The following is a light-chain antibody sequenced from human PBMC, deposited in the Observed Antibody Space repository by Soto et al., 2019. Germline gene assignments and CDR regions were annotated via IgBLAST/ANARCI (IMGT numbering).Light chain of an antibody. Sequence: DVQMTQSPSLMTASVCDRVIISCRASQGISTFLAWYQQHPGTAPKRLIYDASNLQSGVPSRFSGSGSGTEFTLTISSLQPEDFATYYCQQVNNYPLTFGGGTKVDIK. CDR2: DAS. CDR3: QQVNNYPLT. J-gene: IGKJ4*01. CDR1: QGISTF. V-gene: IGKV1-9*01.